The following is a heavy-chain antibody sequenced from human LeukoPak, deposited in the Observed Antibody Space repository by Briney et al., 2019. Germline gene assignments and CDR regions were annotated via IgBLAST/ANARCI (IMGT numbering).Heavy chain of an antibody. CDR1: GFTFSSYS. Sequence: PGGSLRLSCAASGFTFSSYSMNWVRQAPGKGLEWVSSISSSSSYIYYADSVKGRFTISRDNAKNSLYLQMNSLRAEDTAVYYCASQMLGDFWSGYPIPDYWGQGTLVTVSS. D-gene: IGHD3-3*01. V-gene: IGHV3-21*01. J-gene: IGHJ4*02. CDR3: ASQMLGDFWSGYPIPDY. CDR2: ISSSSSYI.